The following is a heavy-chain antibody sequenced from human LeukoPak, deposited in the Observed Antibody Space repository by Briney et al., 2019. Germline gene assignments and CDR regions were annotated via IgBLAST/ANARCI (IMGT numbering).Heavy chain of an antibody. J-gene: IGHJ4*02. CDR1: VYTFTSYG. CDR2: ISTHNGNT. Sequence: ASVTVSCKASVYTFTSYGISWVRQAPGQGLEWMGWISTHNGNTNYAHKFQGRVTMTTDTSTSTAYTELRSLRSDDTAVYCCARGASYVILTGYSYFDYWGQGTLVTVSS. V-gene: IGHV1-18*01. CDR3: ARGASYVILTGYSYFDY. D-gene: IGHD3-9*01.